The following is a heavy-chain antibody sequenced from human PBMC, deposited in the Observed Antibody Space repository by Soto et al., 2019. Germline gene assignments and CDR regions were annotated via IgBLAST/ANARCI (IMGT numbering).Heavy chain of an antibody. J-gene: IGHJ3*02. CDR3: ARVDCGGDCYIGAFDI. D-gene: IGHD2-21*01. CDR1: GFTFSSYG. Sequence: GGSLRLSCAASGFTFSSYGMHWVRQAPGKGLEWVAVIWYDGGNKYYADSVKGRFTISRDNSKNTLYLQMNSLRAEDTAVYYCARVDCGGDCYIGAFDIWGQGTMVTVSS. V-gene: IGHV3-33*01. CDR2: IWYDGGNK.